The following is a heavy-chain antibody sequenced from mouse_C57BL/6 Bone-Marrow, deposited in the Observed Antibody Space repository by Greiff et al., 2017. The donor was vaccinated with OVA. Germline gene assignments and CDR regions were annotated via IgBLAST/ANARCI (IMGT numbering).Heavy chain of an antibody. CDR3: ARLDGYYPAWFAY. D-gene: IGHD2-3*01. V-gene: IGHV7-3*01. Sequence: EVMLVESGGGLVQPGGSLSLSCAASGFTFTDYYMSWVRQPPGKALEWLGFIRNKANGYTTEYSASVKGRFTISRDNSQSILYLQMNALRAEDSATYYCARLDGYYPAWFAYWGQGTLVTVSA. J-gene: IGHJ3*01. CDR2: IRNKANGYTT. CDR1: GFTFTDYY.